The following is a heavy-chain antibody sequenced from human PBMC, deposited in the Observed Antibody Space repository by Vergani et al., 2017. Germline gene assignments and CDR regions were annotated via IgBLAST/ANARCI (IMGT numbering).Heavy chain of an antibody. D-gene: IGHD3-22*01. CDR2: ISSSSSYI. V-gene: IGHV3-21*01. CDR1: GFTFSSYS. CDR3: ARDLVFYYDNSGYSDY. J-gene: IGHJ4*02. Sequence: VQLVESGGGLVKPGGSLRLSCAASGFTFSSYSMNWVRQAPGKGLEWVSSISSSSSYIYYADSVKGRFTISRDNAKNSLYLQMNSLRAEDTAVYYCARDLVFYYDNSGYSDYWGQGTLVTVSS.